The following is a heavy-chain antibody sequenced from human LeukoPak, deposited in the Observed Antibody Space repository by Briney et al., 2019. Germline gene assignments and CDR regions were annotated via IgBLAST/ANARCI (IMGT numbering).Heavy chain of an antibody. CDR1: GFTFSSYW. D-gene: IGHD3-22*01. Sequence: GGSLRLSCAASGFTFSSYWMHWVRQAPGKGLVWVSRINSDGSSTSYAESVKGRFTISRDNAKNTLYLQMNSLRAEDTAVYYCARDRPRGYYYDSSGYPADAFDIWGQGTMVTVSS. CDR2: INSDGSST. J-gene: IGHJ3*02. CDR3: ARDRPRGYYYDSSGYPADAFDI. V-gene: IGHV3-74*01.